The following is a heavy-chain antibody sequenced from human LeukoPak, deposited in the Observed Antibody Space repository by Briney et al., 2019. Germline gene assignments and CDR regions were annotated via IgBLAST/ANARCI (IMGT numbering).Heavy chain of an antibody. CDR2: INHSGST. CDR3: ASDPSIVGATK. J-gene: IGHJ4*02. Sequence: SETLSLTCAVYGGSFSGYYWSWIRQPPGKGLEWIGEINHSGSTNYNPSLKSRVTISVDTSKNQFSLKLSSVTAADTAVYYCASDPSIVGATKWGQGTLVTVSS. D-gene: IGHD1-26*01. CDR1: GGSFSGYY. V-gene: IGHV4-34*01.